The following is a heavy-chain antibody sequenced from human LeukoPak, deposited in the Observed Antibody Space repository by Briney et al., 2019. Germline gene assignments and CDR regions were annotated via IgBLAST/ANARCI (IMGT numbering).Heavy chain of an antibody. CDR2: IYSGGST. Sequence: GGSLRLSCAASGFTFSSYAVSWVRQAPGKGLEWVSVIYSGGSTYYADSVKGRFTISRHNSKNTLYLQMNSLRAEDTAVYYCARVLYYDLDYWGQGTLVTVSS. CDR3: ARVLYYDLDY. V-gene: IGHV3-53*04. D-gene: IGHD3-3*01. J-gene: IGHJ4*02. CDR1: GFTFSSYA.